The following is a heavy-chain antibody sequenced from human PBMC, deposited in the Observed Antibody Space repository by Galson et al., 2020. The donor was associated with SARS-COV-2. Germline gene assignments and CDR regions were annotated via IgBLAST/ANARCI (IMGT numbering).Heavy chain of an antibody. Sequence: SETLSLTCTVSGGSISSGGYYWSWIRQHPGKGLEWIGYIYYSGSTYYNPSLKSRVTISVDTSKNQFSLKLSSVTAADTAVYYCARWGYYDFWSGYQQAVFDPWGQGTLVTVSS. CDR1: GGSISSGGYY. D-gene: IGHD3-3*01. V-gene: IGHV4-31*03. CDR2: IYYSGST. CDR3: ARWGYYDFWSGYQQAVFDP. J-gene: IGHJ5*02.